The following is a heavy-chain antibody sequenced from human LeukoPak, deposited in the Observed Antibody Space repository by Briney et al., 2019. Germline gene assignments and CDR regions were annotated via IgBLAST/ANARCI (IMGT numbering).Heavy chain of an antibody. CDR1: GYDFTTYW. V-gene: IGHV5-51*01. CDR2: IYPGDSDT. J-gene: IGHJ4*02. CDR3: ARRKTAGFPFDY. Sequence: GESLKISCKGTGYDFTTYWIGWVRQMPGKGLGWMGIIYPGDSDTRYIPSFQGQVTISADKSINTAYLQWSSLKASDTAIYYCARRKTAGFPFDYWGQGTLVTVSS. D-gene: IGHD1-1*01.